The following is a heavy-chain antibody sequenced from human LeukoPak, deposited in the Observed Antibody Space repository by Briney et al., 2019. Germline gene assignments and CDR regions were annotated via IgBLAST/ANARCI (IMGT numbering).Heavy chain of an antibody. CDR1: GFTFSSYS. CDR3: AKDGYCSSTSCSHYYYYMDV. V-gene: IGHV3-21*01. CDR2: ISSSSSYI. Sequence: GGSLRLSCAASGFTFSSYSMNWVRQAPGKGLEWVSSISSSSSYIYYADSVKGRFTISRDNAKNSLYLQMNSLRAEDTAVYYCAKDGYCSSTSCSHYYYYMDVWGKGTTVTVSS. J-gene: IGHJ6*03. D-gene: IGHD2-2*03.